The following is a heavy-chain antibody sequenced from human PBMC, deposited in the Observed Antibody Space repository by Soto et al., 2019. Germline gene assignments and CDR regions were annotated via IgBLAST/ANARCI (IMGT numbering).Heavy chain of an antibody. CDR3: ARRGFSWGYCSSTSCYLNGMDV. D-gene: IGHD2-2*01. J-gene: IGHJ6*02. Sequence: VASVKVSCKASGGTFSSYAISWVRQAPGQGLEWMGGIIPIFGTANYAQKFQGRVTITADKSTSTAYMELSSLRSEDTAVYYCARRGFSWGYCSSTSCYLNGMDVWGQGTTVTAP. CDR2: IIPIFGTA. V-gene: IGHV1-69*06. CDR1: GGTFSSYA.